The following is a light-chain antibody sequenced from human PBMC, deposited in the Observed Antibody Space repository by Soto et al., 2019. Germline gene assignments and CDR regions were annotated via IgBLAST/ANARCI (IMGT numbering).Light chain of an antibody. CDR2: DAS. CDR1: QSVSSY. J-gene: IGKJ1*01. CDR3: QQRTNWLWT. V-gene: IGKV3-11*01. Sequence: EIVLTQSPATLSLSPGERATLSCKASQSVSSYLAWYQQKPGQAPRLLIHDASKRATGIPARFSGSGSGTDFTLTNSSLEPEDFAVYYCQQRTNWLWTFGQGTKVEMK.